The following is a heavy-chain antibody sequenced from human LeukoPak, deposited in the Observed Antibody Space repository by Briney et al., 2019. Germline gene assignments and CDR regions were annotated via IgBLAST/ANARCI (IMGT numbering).Heavy chain of an antibody. Sequence: PGGSLRLSCAASGFTFSSYGMHWVRQAPGKGLEGVAFIRYDGSNKYYADSVKGRFTISRDNSKNTLYLQMNSLRAEDTAVYYCAKDPDQHSSGWHYFDYWGQGTLVTVSS. J-gene: IGHJ4*02. CDR3: AKDPDQHSSGWHYFDY. CDR2: IRYDGSNK. V-gene: IGHV3-30*02. D-gene: IGHD6-19*01. CDR1: GFTFSSYG.